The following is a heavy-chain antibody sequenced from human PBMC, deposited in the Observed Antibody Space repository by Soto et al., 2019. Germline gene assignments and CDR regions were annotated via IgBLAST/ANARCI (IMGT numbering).Heavy chain of an antibody. J-gene: IGHJ4*02. D-gene: IGHD5-18*01. CDR1: GFAFSSYG. Sequence: QAQLVESGGGVVQPGRSLRLSCAASGFAFSSYGMHWVRQAPGTGLEWVAVISYDGSLQHYADSVKGRFTISRDNSQNMVLLQMGSLRAEDTAVYYCVSDRGYGHASVPYSWGQGTLVSVSS. V-gene: IGHV3-30*03. CDR3: VSDRGYGHASVPYS. CDR2: ISYDGSLQ.